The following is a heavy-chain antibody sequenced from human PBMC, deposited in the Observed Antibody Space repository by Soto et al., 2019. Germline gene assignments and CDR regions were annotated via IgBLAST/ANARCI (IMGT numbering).Heavy chain of an antibody. V-gene: IGHV4-34*01. Sequence: SETLSLTCAVYGGSFSGYYWSWIRQPPGKGLEWIGEINHSGSTNYNPSLKSRVTISVDTSKNQFSLKLSSVTAADTAVYYCARGRITIFGVVPPGYYYSMDVWGQGTTVTVSS. J-gene: IGHJ6*02. CDR1: GGSFSGYY. CDR2: INHSGST. CDR3: ARGRITIFGVVPPGYYYSMDV. D-gene: IGHD3-3*01.